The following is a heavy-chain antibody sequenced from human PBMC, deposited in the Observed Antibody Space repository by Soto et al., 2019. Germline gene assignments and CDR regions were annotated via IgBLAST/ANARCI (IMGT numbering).Heavy chain of an antibody. Sequence: PGGSLRLSCAASGFTFSSYAMHWVRQAPGKGLEWVAVISYDGSNKYYADSVKGRFTISRDNSKNTLYLQMNSLRAEDTAVYYCARDRFPPYYDFWSGYYNGFDYWGQGALVTVSS. CDR1: GFTFSSYA. D-gene: IGHD3-3*01. CDR3: ARDRFPPYYDFWSGYYNGFDY. J-gene: IGHJ4*02. V-gene: IGHV3-30-3*01. CDR2: ISYDGSNK.